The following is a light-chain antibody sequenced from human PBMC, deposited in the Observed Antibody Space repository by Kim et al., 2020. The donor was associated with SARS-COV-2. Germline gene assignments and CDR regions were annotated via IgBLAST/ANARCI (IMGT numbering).Light chain of an antibody. CDR2: RYN. V-gene: IGLV3-1*01. Sequence: MSPGHTASITCSGDKLGDKYASWYQQKPGQSPVVVIFRYNRRPSGIPERFSGSNSGNTATLTISGTQAMDEADYYCQAWDSSIYVFGTGTKVTVL. J-gene: IGLJ1*01. CDR1: KLGDKY. CDR3: QAWDSSIYV.